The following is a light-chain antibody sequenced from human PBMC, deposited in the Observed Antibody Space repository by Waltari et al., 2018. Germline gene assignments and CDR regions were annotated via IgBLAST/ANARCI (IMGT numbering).Light chain of an antibody. Sequence: QSVLTQPPSASGTPGQRVPIPCSGISSHLGNTYVFWYQQLPGTAPKLLIYRNVQRPSGVPDRFSGSKSVTSASLAIGGLRSEDEADYHCAAWDNSLSGWVFGEGTKLTVL. CDR1: SSHLGNTY. V-gene: IGLV1-47*01. CDR2: RNV. J-gene: IGLJ3*02. CDR3: AAWDNSLSGWV.